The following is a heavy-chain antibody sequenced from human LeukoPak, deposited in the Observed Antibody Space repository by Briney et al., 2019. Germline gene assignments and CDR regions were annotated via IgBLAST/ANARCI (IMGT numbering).Heavy chain of an antibody. J-gene: IGHJ1*01. D-gene: IGHD4-17*01. CDR1: GASISSYY. CDR3: ARQGDDYGDFSLQH. V-gene: IGHV4-4*07. Sequence: PSETLSLTCTVSGASISSYYWSWIRQLAGKGLEWIGRIYTTGTTIYNPSLKRRVTMSVDTSKNQFSLKLSSVTAADTAMYYCARQGDDYGDFSLQHWGQGTLVTVSS. CDR2: IYTTGTT.